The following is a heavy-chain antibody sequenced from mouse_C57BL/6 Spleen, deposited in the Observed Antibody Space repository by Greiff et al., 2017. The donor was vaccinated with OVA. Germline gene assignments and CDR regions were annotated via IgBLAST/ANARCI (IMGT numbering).Heavy chain of an antibody. D-gene: IGHD3-1*01. V-gene: IGHV1-80*01. Sequence: VKLMESGAELVKPGASVKISCKASGYAFSSYWMNWVKQRPGKGLEWIGQIYPGDGDTNYNGKFKGKATLTADKSSSTAYMQLSSLTSEDSAVYFCARSGSNYVDYWGQGTTLTVSS. J-gene: IGHJ2*01. CDR3: ARSGSNYVDY. CDR1: GYAFSSYW. CDR2: IYPGDGDT.